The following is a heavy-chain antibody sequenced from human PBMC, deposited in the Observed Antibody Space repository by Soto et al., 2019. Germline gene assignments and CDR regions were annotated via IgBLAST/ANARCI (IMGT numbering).Heavy chain of an antibody. J-gene: IGHJ4*02. Sequence: SSETLSLTCTVSGGSISSSSYYWGWIRQPPGKGLEWIGSIYYSGSTYYNPSLKSRVTISVDTSKNQFSLKLSSVTAADTAVYYCARDSSGYYSIPPDYWGQGTLVTVSS. D-gene: IGHD3-22*01. CDR1: GGSISSSSYY. V-gene: IGHV4-39*02. CDR3: ARDSSGYYSIPPDY. CDR2: IYYSGST.